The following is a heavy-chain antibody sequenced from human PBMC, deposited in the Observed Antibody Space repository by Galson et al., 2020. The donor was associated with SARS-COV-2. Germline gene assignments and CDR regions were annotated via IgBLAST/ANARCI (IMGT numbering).Heavy chain of an antibody. Sequence: SETLSLTCAVSGYSISSGYYWGWIRQPPGKGLEWIGSIYHSGSTYYNPSLRSRVPISVDTSKNQFSLKLCSVTAADTAVYYCARWLAYFDYWGQGTLVTVSS. CDR2: IYHSGST. CDR1: GYSISSGYY. J-gene: IGHJ4*02. D-gene: IGHD6-19*01. V-gene: IGHV4-38-2*01. CDR3: ARWLAYFDY.